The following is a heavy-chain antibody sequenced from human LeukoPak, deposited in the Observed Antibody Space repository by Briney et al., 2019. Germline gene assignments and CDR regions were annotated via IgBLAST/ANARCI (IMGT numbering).Heavy chain of an antibody. CDR3: ARGREYYDYVWGSYRLRYYFDY. CDR1: GGTFSSYA. J-gene: IGHJ4*02. Sequence: SVKVSCKASGGTFSSYAISWVRQAPGQGLEWMGGIIPIFGTANYAQKFQGRVTITADESTSTAYMELSSLRSEDTAVYYCARGREYYDYVWGSYRLRYYFDYWGQGTLVTVSS. CDR2: IIPIFGTA. V-gene: IGHV1-69*13. D-gene: IGHD3-16*02.